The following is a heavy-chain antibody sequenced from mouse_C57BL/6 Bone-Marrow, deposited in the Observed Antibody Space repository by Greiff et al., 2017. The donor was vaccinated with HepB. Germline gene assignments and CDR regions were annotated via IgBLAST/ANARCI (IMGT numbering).Heavy chain of an antibody. V-gene: IGHV5-17*01. CDR3: ARANLLLRYYAMDY. Sequence: EVMLVESGGGLVKPGGSLKLSCAASGFTFSDYGMHWVRQAPEKGLEWVAYISSGSSTIYYADTVKGRFTISRDNAKNTLFLQMTSLRSEDTAMYYCARANLLLRYYAMDYWGQGTSVTVSS. D-gene: IGHD1-1*01. J-gene: IGHJ4*01. CDR2: ISSGSSTI. CDR1: GFTFSDYG.